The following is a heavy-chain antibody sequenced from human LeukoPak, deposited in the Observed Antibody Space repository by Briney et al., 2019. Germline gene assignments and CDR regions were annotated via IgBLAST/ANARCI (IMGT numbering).Heavy chain of an antibody. CDR1: GGSISSGGYY. CDR3: ANSRLERLLYWFDP. Sequence: SETLSLTCTVSGGSISSGGYYWSWIRQHPGKGLEWIGSIYYSGSTYYNPSLKSRVTISVDTSKNQFSLQLNSVTPEDTAVYYCANSRLERLLYWFDPWGQGTLVTVSS. CDR2: IYYSGST. J-gene: IGHJ5*02. D-gene: IGHD1-1*01. V-gene: IGHV4-39*01.